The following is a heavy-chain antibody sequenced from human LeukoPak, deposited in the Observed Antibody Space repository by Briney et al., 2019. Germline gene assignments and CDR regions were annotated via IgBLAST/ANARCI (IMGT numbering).Heavy chain of an antibody. CDR1: GFTVSSSY. Sequence: GGSLRLSCAASGFTVSSSYMSWVRQAPGKGLEWVSVIYSGGSTYYADSVKGRFTISRDNSKNTLYLQMNSLRAEDTAVYYCARRYFDWLLYGMDVWGKGTTVTVSS. V-gene: IGHV3-53*01. D-gene: IGHD3-9*01. CDR2: IYSGGST. CDR3: ARRYFDWLLYGMDV. J-gene: IGHJ6*04.